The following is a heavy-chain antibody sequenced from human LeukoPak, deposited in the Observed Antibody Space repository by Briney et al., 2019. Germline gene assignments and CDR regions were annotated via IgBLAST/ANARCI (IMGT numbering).Heavy chain of an antibody. Sequence: PGGSLRLSCAASGFTFSNYAMNWVRQAPGKGLEWVSSISSSSYIYYADSVKGRFTISRDNAKNSLYLQMNSLRAEDTAVYYCARDTDYGSGSYFDYWGQGTLVTVSS. J-gene: IGHJ4*02. D-gene: IGHD3-10*01. V-gene: IGHV3-21*01. CDR2: ISSSSYI. CDR3: ARDTDYGSGSYFDY. CDR1: GFTFSNYA.